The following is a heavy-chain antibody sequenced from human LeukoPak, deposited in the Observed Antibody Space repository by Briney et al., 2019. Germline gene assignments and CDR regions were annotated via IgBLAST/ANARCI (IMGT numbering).Heavy chain of an antibody. CDR3: AKGGGSSGRSYYFDY. J-gene: IGHJ4*02. CDR2: ISNDGNNK. V-gene: IGHV3-30*18. CDR1: GFPFSSYG. D-gene: IGHD6-19*01. Sequence: GMSLRLSCAASGFPFSSYGMHWVRQAPGKWLEWVAAISNDGNNKFYADSVKGRFTISRDNPKNTMNLQMNSLRAEDTAVYYCAKGGGSSGRSYYFDYWGQGTLVTVSS.